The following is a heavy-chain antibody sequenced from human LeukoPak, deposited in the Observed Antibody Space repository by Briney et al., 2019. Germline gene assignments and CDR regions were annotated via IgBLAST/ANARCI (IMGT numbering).Heavy chain of an antibody. J-gene: IGHJ4*02. CDR1: GYTFTDDY. CDR2: INVNSGGT. Sequence: ASVKVSCKASGYTFTDDYIHWVRQAPGQGLEWMGWINVNSGGTNYAQKFYARVTMTRDTSISTAYMELSRPRSDDTAVFYCARSTHIFTGENFDFWGQGTLVTVSS. V-gene: IGHV1-2*02. D-gene: IGHD3-9*01. CDR3: ARSTHIFTGENFDF.